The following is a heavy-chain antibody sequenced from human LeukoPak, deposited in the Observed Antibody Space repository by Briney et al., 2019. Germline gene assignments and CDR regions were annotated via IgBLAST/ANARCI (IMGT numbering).Heavy chain of an antibody. J-gene: IGHJ6*02. D-gene: IGHD2-15*01. CDR3: ARFGPKQDCSGGSCYYYGMDV. CDR1: VDTFTGYY. V-gene: IGHV1-2*06. Sequence: ASVKVSCKASVDTFTGYYMHWVRQAPGQGLEWMGRINPNSGGTNYAQKFQGRVTMIRDTSISTAYMELSRLRSDDTAVYYCARFGPKQDCSGGSCYYYGMDVWGQGTTVTVSS. CDR2: INPNSGGT.